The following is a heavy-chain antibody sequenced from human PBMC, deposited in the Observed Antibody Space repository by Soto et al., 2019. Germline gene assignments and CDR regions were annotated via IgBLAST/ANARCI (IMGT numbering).Heavy chain of an antibody. D-gene: IGHD3-22*01. CDR1: GGSISSFD. Sequence: QVQLQESGPGLVKPSETLSLTCTVSGGSISSFDWNWIRQSPGKGLEWIGYISYSGSTNYNPSLKSRVAMSVHXSKNQFSLKLSSVTAADTAVYYCARQDTRGYAFDYWGQGTLVTVSS. CDR2: ISYSGST. CDR3: ARQDTRGYAFDY. J-gene: IGHJ4*02. V-gene: IGHV4-59*08.